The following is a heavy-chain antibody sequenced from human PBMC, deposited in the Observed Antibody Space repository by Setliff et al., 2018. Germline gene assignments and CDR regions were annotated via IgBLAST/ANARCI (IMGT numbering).Heavy chain of an antibody. D-gene: IGHD2-15*01. CDR2: IWDDGVKK. J-gene: IGHJ4*02. V-gene: IGHV3-33*08. CDR3: ARTCSGSGCYAGLES. CDR1: GFTVTSNY. Sequence: GGSLRLSCAASGFTVTSNYMHWVRQAPGKGLEWVAVIWDDGVKKYHADSVKGRFTISRDNSKNTLYLQMNSLRPEDTAVYYCARTCSGSGCYAGLESWGQGTPVTVSS.